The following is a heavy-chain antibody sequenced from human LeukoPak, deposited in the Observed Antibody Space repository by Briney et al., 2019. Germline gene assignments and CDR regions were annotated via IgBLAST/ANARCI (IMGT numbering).Heavy chain of an antibody. CDR1: GGSISSYY. D-gene: IGHD6-19*01. CDR2: IYYSGST. J-gene: IGHJ4*02. V-gene: IGHV4-59*08. CDR3: ARQVISGWFDY. Sequence: SETLSLTCTVPGGSISSYYWSWIRQPPGKGLEWIGYIYYSGSTNYNPSLKSRVTISVDTSKNQFSLKLSSVTAADTAVYYCARQVISGWFDYWGQGTLVTVSS.